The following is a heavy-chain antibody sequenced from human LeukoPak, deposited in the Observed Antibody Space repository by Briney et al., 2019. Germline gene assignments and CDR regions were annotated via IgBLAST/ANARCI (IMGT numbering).Heavy chain of an antibody. Sequence: SETLSLTCTVSGGSISSYYWSWIRQPPGQGLEWIGYIYYSGSTNYNPSLKSRVTISVDTSKNQFSLKLSSVTAADTAVYYCASLGYCSITTCYQGGPRGQGTLVTVSS. CDR1: GGSISSYY. V-gene: IGHV4-59*08. CDR2: IYYSGST. J-gene: IGHJ1*01. CDR3: ASLGYCSITTCYQGGP. D-gene: IGHD2-2*01.